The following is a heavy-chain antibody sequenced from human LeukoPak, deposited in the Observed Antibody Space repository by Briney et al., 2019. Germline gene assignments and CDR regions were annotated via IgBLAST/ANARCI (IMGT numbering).Heavy chain of an antibody. Sequence: ASVKVSCKASGGTFSSYAISWVRQAPGQGLEWMGRIIPILGIANYAQKFQGRVTITADKSTSTAYMELSSLRSEDTAVYYCARACSGGSCFNPNWFDPWGQGTLVAVSS. V-gene: IGHV1-69*04. CDR1: GGTFSSYA. CDR3: ARACSGGSCFNPNWFDP. J-gene: IGHJ5*02. D-gene: IGHD2-15*01. CDR2: IIPILGIA.